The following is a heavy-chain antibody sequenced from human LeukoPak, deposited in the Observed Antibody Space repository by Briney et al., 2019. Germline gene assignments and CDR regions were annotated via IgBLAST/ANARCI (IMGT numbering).Heavy chain of an antibody. Sequence: GGSLRLSRAASGFTFSTYAIHWVRQAPGKGLEWMAFISNNRRNKDYADSVKGRFTISRDNSKNTLYLQVNSLRPDDTAVYYCTRDLTGHYSIDYWGQGTLVTVSS. CDR1: GFTFSTYA. V-gene: IGHV3-30*04. J-gene: IGHJ4*02. D-gene: IGHD3-22*01. CDR3: TRDLTGHYSIDY. CDR2: ISNNRRNK.